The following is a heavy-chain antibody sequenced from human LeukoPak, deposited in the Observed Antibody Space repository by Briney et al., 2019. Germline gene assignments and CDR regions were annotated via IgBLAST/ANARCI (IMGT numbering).Heavy chain of an antibody. CDR1: GFTFSSYG. J-gene: IGHJ4*02. D-gene: IGHD6-13*01. V-gene: IGHV3-30*18. CDR3: AKDRSIAAALDY. CDR2: ISYDGSNK. Sequence: GGSLRLSCAAPGFTFSSYGMHWVRQAPGKGLEWVAVISYDGSNKYYADSVKGRFTISRDNSKNTLYLQMNSLRAEDTAVYYCAKDRSIAAALDYWGQGTLVTVSS.